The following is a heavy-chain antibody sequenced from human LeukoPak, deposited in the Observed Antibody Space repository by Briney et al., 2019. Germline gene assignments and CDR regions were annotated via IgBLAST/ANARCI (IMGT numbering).Heavy chain of an antibody. Sequence: SETLSLTCTVSGGSINNYYWSWIRQPPGKGLEWIGYIYYSGSTNYNPSLKSRVTISVDTSKNQFSLKLSSVTAADTAVYYCARTSSDSSGYYSPYYFDYWGQGTLVTVSS. J-gene: IGHJ4*02. V-gene: IGHV4-59*12. CDR2: IYYSGST. CDR1: GGSINNYY. CDR3: ARTSSDSSGYYSPYYFDY. D-gene: IGHD3-22*01.